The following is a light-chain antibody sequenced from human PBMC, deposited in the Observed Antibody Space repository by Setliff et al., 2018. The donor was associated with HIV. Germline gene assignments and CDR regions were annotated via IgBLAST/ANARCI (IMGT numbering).Light chain of an antibody. V-gene: IGLV2-23*02. CDR2: EVS. Sequence: QSALTKPASVSGSPGQSITISCTGTSDDVGSYDFVSWYQQLPSKAPKLLIYEVSKRPSGVSTRFSGSKSGNTASLTISGLQAEDEADYYCCSYAGSSTKVFGGGTKVTV. CDR3: CSYAGSSTKV. CDR1: SDDVGSYDF. J-gene: IGLJ3*02.